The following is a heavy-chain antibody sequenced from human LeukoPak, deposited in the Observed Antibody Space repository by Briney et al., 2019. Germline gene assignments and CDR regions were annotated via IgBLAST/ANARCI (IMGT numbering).Heavy chain of an antibody. D-gene: IGHD5-24*01. CDR3: ARTGGWLSNFDF. Sequence: GGSLRLSCAASGFTFSSYAMSWVRQAPGKGLEWVSAISGSGGSTYYADSVKGRFTISRDSAKNTLFLQINSLRAEDTAVYYCARTGGWLSNFDFWGQGSLVTVSS. CDR1: GFTFSSYA. CDR2: ISGSGGST. J-gene: IGHJ4*02. V-gene: IGHV3-23*01.